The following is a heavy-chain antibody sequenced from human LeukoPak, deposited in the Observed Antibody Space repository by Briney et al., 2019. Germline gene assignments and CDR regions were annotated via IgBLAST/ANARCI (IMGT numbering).Heavy chain of an antibody. CDR3: ATDQLGGYGSYDY. Sequence: KTGGSLRLSCAASGFTFSSYSMHWVRQAPGKGLEWISSITGSSSYIYYADSLKGRFTISRDNAKNSLYLQMNSLRAEDTAVYYCATDQLGGYGSYDYWGQGTLVTVSS. V-gene: IGHV3-21*01. CDR2: ITGSSSYI. J-gene: IGHJ4*02. D-gene: IGHD3-10*01. CDR1: GFTFSSYS.